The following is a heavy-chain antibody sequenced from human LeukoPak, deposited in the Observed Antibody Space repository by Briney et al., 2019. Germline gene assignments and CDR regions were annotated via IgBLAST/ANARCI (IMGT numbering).Heavy chain of an antibody. V-gene: IGHV4-39*07. Sequence: TPSETLSLTCTVSGGSISSSSYYWGWIRQPPGKGLEWIGSIYYSGSTYYNPSLKSRVTISVDTSKNQFSLKLSSVTAADTAVYYCARDLRKRRDYGGNVVWWFDPWGQGTLVTVSS. D-gene: IGHD4-23*01. CDR3: ARDLRKRRDYGGNVVWWFDP. CDR2: IYYSGST. CDR1: GGSISSSSYY. J-gene: IGHJ5*02.